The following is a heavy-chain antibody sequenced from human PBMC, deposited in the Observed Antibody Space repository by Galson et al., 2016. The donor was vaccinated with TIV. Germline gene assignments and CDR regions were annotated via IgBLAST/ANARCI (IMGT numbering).Heavy chain of an antibody. V-gene: IGHV1-69*13. D-gene: IGHD3-22*01. CDR1: GVTFSYFA. J-gene: IGHJ5*02. Sequence: SVKVSCKASGVTFSYFAFSWVRQAPGQGLEWMGGIVPMFGTTNYAQKFQGRVTISADASTTTAYLELSSLRSEDTAVYYCARGRGIYDSSGYFLFDHWGQGTLVTVSS. CDR2: IVPMFGTT. CDR3: ARGRGIYDSSGYFLFDH.